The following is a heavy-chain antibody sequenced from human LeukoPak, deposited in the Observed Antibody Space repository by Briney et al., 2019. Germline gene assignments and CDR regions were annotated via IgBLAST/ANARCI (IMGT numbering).Heavy chain of an antibody. Sequence: SETLSLTCAVYGGSFSGYYWSWIRQPPGKGLEWIGEINHSGSTNYNPSLKSRVTMSVDTSKNQFSLKLSSVTAADTAVYYCARETLYCSSTSCYAGGYYYYYMDVWGKGTTVTISS. CDR1: GGSFSGYY. D-gene: IGHD2-2*01. CDR3: ARETLYCSSTSCYAGGYYYYYMDV. CDR2: INHSGST. V-gene: IGHV4-34*01. J-gene: IGHJ6*03.